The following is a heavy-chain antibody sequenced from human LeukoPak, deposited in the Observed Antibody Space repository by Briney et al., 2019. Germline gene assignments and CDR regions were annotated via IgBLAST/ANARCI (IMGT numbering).Heavy chain of an antibody. D-gene: IGHD6-13*01. CDR3: AKDRGIAAANY. Sequence: PGRSLRLSCAASGFTFDDYAMHWVRQAPGKGLEWVSGISWNSGSIGYADSVKGRFTISRDNAKNSLYLQMNSLRAEDTAVYYCAKDRGIAAANYWGQGTLVTVSS. CDR2: ISWNSGSI. CDR1: GFTFDDYA. V-gene: IGHV3-9*01. J-gene: IGHJ4*02.